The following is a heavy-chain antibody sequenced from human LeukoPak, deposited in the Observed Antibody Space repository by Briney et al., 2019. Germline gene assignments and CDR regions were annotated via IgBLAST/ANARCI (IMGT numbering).Heavy chain of an antibody. V-gene: IGHV3-74*01. CDR2: INTDGSST. J-gene: IGHJ4*02. CDR1: GFTFSGYW. CDR3: ARVGSIAAAGTPDY. Sequence: GGSLRLSCAASGFTFSGYWMHWVRQVPGKGLVWVSRINTDGSSTSYADSVKGRFTISRDNAKNTLYLQMNSLRAEDTAVYYCARVGSIAAAGTPDYWGQGTLVTVSS. D-gene: IGHD6-13*01.